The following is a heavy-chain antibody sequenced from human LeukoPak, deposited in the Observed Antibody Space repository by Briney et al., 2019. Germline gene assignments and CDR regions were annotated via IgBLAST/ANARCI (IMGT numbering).Heavy chain of an antibody. J-gene: IGHJ4*02. CDR3: ARDRSGYDGLDFDY. Sequence: SETLSLTCTVSGGSISSYYWSWIRQPPGKGLEWIGYIYYSGSTNYNPSLKSRVTISVDTSKNQFSLKLSSVTAADTAVYYCARDRSGYDGLDFDYWGQGTLVTVSS. CDR1: GGSISSYY. V-gene: IGHV4-59*01. D-gene: IGHD5-12*01. CDR2: IYYSGST.